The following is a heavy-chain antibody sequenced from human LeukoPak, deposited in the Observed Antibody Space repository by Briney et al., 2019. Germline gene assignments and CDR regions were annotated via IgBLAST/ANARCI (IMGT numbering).Heavy chain of an antibody. Sequence: KSAETLSLTCGVYGGSFSGYYWGGIRQPPGKGLEWTGSIDHSGSTYYNPSLKSRITISVDTSKNQFSLKLSSVTAADTAVYYCARALLWFGELWGPDYWGQGTLVTVSS. J-gene: IGHJ4*02. CDR3: ARALLWFGELWGPDY. V-gene: IGHV4-38-2*01. CDR1: GGSFSGYY. CDR2: IDHSGST. D-gene: IGHD3-10*01.